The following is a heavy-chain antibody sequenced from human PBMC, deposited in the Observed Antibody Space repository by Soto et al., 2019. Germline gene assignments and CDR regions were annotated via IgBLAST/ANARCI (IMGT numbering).Heavy chain of an antibody. CDR2: INPDGGGT. D-gene: IGHD4-4*01. Sequence: QVQLVQSGAEVKKPGASVKVSCKASGYTFTSYYMHWVRLAPGQGLEWMGIINPDGGGTSYAQQCQGRVIMTRDTSTRTVYMEMSSLRSEDTAGYYCAVGGNYLSMDVWGQGTTVTVSS. V-gene: IGHV1-46*01. CDR1: GYTFTSYY. CDR3: AVGGNYLSMDV. J-gene: IGHJ6*02.